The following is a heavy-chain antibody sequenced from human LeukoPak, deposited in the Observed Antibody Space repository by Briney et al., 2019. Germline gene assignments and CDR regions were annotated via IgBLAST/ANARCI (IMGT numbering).Heavy chain of an antibody. D-gene: IGHD3-3*01. Sequence: KPSETLSLTRTVSGGSISSSSYYWGWIRQPPGKGLEWIGSIYYSGSTYYNRSLKSRLTISVDTSENQFSLKLSSVTAADTAVYYCVTHRFLEWLPDYWGQGTLVTVSS. CDR1: GGSISSSSYY. J-gene: IGHJ4*02. CDR2: IYYSGST. CDR3: VTHRFLEWLPDY. V-gene: IGHV4-39*01.